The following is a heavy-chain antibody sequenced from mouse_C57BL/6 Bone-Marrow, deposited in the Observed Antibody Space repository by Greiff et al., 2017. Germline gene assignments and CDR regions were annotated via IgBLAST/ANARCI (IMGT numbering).Heavy chain of an antibody. CDR3: TRRDYNGSRNWYFDV. CDR2: IDPETGGT. D-gene: IGHD1-1*01. CDR1: GYTFTDYE. J-gene: IGHJ1*03. Sequence: QVQLKQSGAELVRPGASVTLSCKASGYTFTDYEMHWVKQTPVHGLEWIGAIDPETGGTAYNQKFKGKAILTSDKSSSTAYMELRSLTSEDSAVYYCTRRDYNGSRNWYFDVWGTGTTVTVSS. V-gene: IGHV1-15*01.